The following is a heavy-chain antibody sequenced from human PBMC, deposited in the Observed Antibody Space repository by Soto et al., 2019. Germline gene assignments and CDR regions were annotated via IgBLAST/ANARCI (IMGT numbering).Heavy chain of an antibody. D-gene: IGHD1-26*01. J-gene: IGHJ4*02. CDR3: ARGGMGKSYWTLDS. V-gene: IGHV4-39*02. CDR1: GGSITSRSYY. CDR2: IYYSGNA. Sequence: LSLTCTVSGGSITSRSYYWGWIRQPPGKGLEWIGSIYYSGNAYYNPSLKSRVAVSADTSTSTAFLELRSLTSDDTAVYYCARGGMGKSYWTLDSWGQGTQVTVSS.